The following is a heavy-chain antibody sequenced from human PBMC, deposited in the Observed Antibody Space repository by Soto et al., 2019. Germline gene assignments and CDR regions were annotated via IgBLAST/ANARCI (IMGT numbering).Heavy chain of an antibody. CDR2: INPSGGST. CDR1: GYTFTSYY. CDR3: ARAPSIAAAGTADAFDI. D-gene: IGHD6-13*01. J-gene: IGHJ3*02. V-gene: IGHV1-46*01. Sequence: ASVNVSCKSSGYTFTSYYIHWVRQAPGQGLEWMGIINPSGGSTSYAQKFQGRVTMTRDTSTSTVYMELSSLRSEDTAVYYCARAPSIAAAGTADAFDIWGQGTMVTVSS.